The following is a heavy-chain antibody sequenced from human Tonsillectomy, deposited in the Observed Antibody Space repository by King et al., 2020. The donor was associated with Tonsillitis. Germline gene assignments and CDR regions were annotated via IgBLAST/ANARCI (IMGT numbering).Heavy chain of an antibody. CDR3: ATNDFWSGSNDAFDI. CDR1: GGSISSGDYY. V-gene: IGHV4-30-4*01. D-gene: IGHD3-3*01. CDR2: IYYSGST. Sequence: VQLQESGPGLVKPSQTLSLTCTVSGGSISSGDYYWSWIRQPPGKGLEWIGYIYYSGSTYYNPSLKSRVTISVETSKNQFSLKLSSVTAADTAVYYCATNDFWSGSNDAFDIWGQGTMVTVSS. J-gene: IGHJ3*02.